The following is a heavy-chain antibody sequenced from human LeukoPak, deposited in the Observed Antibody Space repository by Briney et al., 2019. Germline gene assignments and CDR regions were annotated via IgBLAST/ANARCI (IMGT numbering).Heavy chain of an antibody. D-gene: IGHD2-15*01. Sequence: GGSLRLSCAASGFTFNNNAMTWVRQAPGKGLEWVSTIIGSGGNTDYADSVKGRFTISRDNSKDTLFLQMDSLRVEDTAVYYCATFCSGGDCYSFAPWGQGTLVTVSS. J-gene: IGHJ5*02. CDR1: GFTFNNNA. CDR3: ATFCSGGDCYSFAP. V-gene: IGHV3-23*01. CDR2: IIGSGGNT.